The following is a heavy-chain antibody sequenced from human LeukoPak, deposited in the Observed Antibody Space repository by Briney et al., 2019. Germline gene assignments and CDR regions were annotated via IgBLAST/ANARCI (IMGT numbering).Heavy chain of an antibody. J-gene: IGHJ4*02. CDR3: ARGGNIYGDYYFDY. D-gene: IGHD4-17*01. V-gene: IGHV1-2*02. CDR1: GYTFTGFH. Sequence: ASLKVSCKASGYTFTGFHMHWVRHAPGQGLEWMGWIDSNSGGTSYAQTFQGRVTMTRDTSISTAYMELSEMRSDDTAVYYCARGGNIYGDYYFDYWGQGTLVTVSS. CDR2: IDSNSGGT.